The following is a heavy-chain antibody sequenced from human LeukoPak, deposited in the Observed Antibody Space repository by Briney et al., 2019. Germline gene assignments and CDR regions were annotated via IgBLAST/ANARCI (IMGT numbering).Heavy chain of an antibody. V-gene: IGHV3-33*01. CDR2: IWYDGSNK. D-gene: IGHD6-19*01. CDR1: GFTFSSYG. Sequence: GRSLRLSCAASGFTFSSYGMHWVRPAPGKGLEWVAVIWYDGSNKYYADSVKGRFTISRDNSKNTLYLQMNSLRAEDTAVYYCARDHSVAVAGRYYYYYGMDVGGKGTTVTVSS. CDR3: ARDHSVAVAGRYYYYYGMDV. J-gene: IGHJ6*04.